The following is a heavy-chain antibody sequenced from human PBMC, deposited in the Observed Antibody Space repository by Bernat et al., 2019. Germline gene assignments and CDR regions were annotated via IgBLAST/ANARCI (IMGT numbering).Heavy chain of an antibody. D-gene: IGHD5-24*01. CDR1: GFTVSSNY. CDR2: IYSGGST. J-gene: IGHJ5*02. Sequence: EVQLVESGGGLVQPGGSLRLSCAASGFTVSSNYMSWVRQAPGKGLEWVSVIYSGGSTYYTASVKGRFTISRPNSKNTLYLQMNSLRAEDTAVYYCARDREGSWFDPWGQGTLVTVSS. CDR3: ARDREGSWFDP. V-gene: IGHV3-53*04.